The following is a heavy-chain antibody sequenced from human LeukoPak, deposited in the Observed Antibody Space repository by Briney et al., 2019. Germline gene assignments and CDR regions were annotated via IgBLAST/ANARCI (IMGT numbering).Heavy chain of an antibody. CDR1: GYTFTSSD. Sequence: ASVKVSCKASGYTFTSSDINWVRQATGQGLEWMGWMNPNSGNTGYAQKFQGRVTMTRNTSISTAYMELSSLRSEDTAVYYCARGGYSSGWYSSELSPSYYFDYWGQGTLVTVSS. CDR3: ARGGYSSGWYSSELSPSYYFDY. CDR2: MNPNSGNT. J-gene: IGHJ4*02. V-gene: IGHV1-8*01. D-gene: IGHD6-19*01.